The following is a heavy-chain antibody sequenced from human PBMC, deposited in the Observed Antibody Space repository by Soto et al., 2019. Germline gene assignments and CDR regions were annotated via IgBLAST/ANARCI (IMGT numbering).Heavy chain of an antibody. J-gene: IGHJ4*02. V-gene: IGHV6-1*01. CDR2: TYYRSKWYN. D-gene: IGHD4-17*01. CDR1: GDSVSSNSAA. Sequence: SQTLSLTCAISGDSVSSNSAAWNWIRQSPSRGLEWLGRTYYRSKWYNDYAVSVKSRITINPDTAKNQFSLQLNSVTPEDTAVYYCARDILAGDYGDKKFDYWGQGTLVTVSS. CDR3: ARDILAGDYGDKKFDY.